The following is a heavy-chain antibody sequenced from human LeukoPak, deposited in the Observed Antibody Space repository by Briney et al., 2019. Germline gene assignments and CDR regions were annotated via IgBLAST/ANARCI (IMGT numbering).Heavy chain of an antibody. Sequence: GGSLRLSCAASGFTFSSYSMNWVRQAPGKGLEWVSSISSSSSYIYYADSVEGRFTISRDNAKNSLYLQMNSLRAEDTAVYYCARDTYDFWSGTTTNWFDPWGQGTLVTVSS. CDR3: ARDTYDFWSGTTTNWFDP. D-gene: IGHD3-3*01. CDR1: GFTFSSYS. V-gene: IGHV3-21*01. CDR2: ISSSSSYI. J-gene: IGHJ5*02.